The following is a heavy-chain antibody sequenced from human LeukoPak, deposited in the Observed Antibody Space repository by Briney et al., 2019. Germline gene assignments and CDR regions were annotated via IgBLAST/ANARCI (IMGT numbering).Heavy chain of an antibody. J-gene: IGHJ6*03. CDR3: ATGPNYKFHYYYYLDV. CDR2: IYFSGTT. Sequence: SETLSLTCTVSGGPISSSYWSWIRQPPGKGLEWIGYIYFSGTTRYNPSLKSPVTISVDQSKTQFSLNPASVTAADTAVYYCATGPNYKFHYYYYLDVWGKGTTVTVSS. CDR1: GGPISSSY. V-gene: IGHV4-59*01. D-gene: IGHD1-7*01.